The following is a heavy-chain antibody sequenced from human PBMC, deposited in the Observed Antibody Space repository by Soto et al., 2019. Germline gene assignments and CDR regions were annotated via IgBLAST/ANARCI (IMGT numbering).Heavy chain of an antibody. CDR3: ARLAPPYCSSTSCQLDY. V-gene: IGHV5-51*01. CDR2: IYPGDSDT. J-gene: IGHJ4*02. D-gene: IGHD2-2*01. Sequence: GESLKISCKGSGYSFTSYWIGWVRQMPGKGLEWMGIIYPGDSDTRYSPSFQGQVTISADKSISTAYLQWSSLKASDTAMCYCARLAPPYCSSTSCQLDYWGQGTLVTVSS. CDR1: GYSFTSYW.